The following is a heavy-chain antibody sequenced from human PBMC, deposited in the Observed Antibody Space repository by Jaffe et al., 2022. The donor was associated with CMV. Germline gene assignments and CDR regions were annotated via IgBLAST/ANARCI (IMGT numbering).Heavy chain of an antibody. CDR3: ARDSPVGFDWLLYGRYYYYGMDV. Sequence: EVQLVESGGGLVQPGGSLRLSCAASGFTFSSYWMSWVRQAPGKGLEWVANIKQDGSEKYYVDSVKGRFTISRDNAKNSLYLQMNSLRAEDTAVYYCARDSPVGFDWLLYGRYYYYGMDVWGQGTTVTVSS. V-gene: IGHV3-7*01. D-gene: IGHD3-9*01. J-gene: IGHJ6*02. CDR1: GFTFSSYW. CDR2: IKQDGSEK.